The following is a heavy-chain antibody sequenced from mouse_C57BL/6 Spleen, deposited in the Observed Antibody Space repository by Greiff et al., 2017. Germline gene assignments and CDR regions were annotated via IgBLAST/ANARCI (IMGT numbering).Heavy chain of an antibody. D-gene: IGHD2-2*01. CDR1: GYTFTSYW. J-gene: IGHJ4*01. CDR3: ARGYGYDGAMDY. CDR2: IHPNSGST. V-gene: IGHV1-64*01. Sequence: QVQLKQPGAELVKPGASVKLSCKASGYTFTSYWMHWVKQRPGQGLEWIGMIHPNSGSTNYNEKFKSKATLTVDKSSSTAYMQLSSLTSEDSAVYYGARGYGYDGAMDYWGQGTSVTVSS.